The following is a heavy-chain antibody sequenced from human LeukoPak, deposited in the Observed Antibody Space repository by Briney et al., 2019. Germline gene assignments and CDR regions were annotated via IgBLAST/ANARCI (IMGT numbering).Heavy chain of an antibody. CDR3: AKEVIAAGGNFEY. CDR2: IYSGGSI. V-gene: IGHV3-66*01. CDR1: GLTVSSY. Sequence: GGSLRLSCAASGLTVSSYMSWVRQAPGKGLEWVSVIYSGGSIYYADSVKGRFTISRDKSKNTLYLQMNSLRAEDTAVYYCAKEVIAAGGNFEYWGQGTLVTVSS. D-gene: IGHD6-13*01. J-gene: IGHJ4*02.